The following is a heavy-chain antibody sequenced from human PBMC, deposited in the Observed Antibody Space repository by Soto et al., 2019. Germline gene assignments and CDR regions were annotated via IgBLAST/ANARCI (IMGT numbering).Heavy chain of an antibody. CDR3: ARDNWNSY. CDR1: GFTFILYW. Sequence: GGSLRLSCAASGFTFILYWMHWVRQAPGKGLVWVSRINPDGSSTTYADSVKGRFTISRDNSKNTVYLQMNGLGAEDTAIYYCARDNWNSYWGQGALVTVSS. CDR2: INPDGSST. V-gene: IGHV3-74*01. J-gene: IGHJ4*02. D-gene: IGHD1-7*01.